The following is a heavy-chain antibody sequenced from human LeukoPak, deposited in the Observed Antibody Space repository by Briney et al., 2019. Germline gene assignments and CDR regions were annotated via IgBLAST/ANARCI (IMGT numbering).Heavy chain of an antibody. J-gene: IGHJ4*02. CDR3: ARGDYGDYAAPPDY. D-gene: IGHD4-17*01. V-gene: IGHV3-21*01. CDR1: GFTFSSYS. Sequence: GESLRLSCAASGFTFSSYSMNWVRQAPGKGLEWVSSISSSSSYIYYADSVKGRFTISRDNAKNSLYLQMNSLRAEDTAVYYCARGDYGDYAAPPDYWGQGTLVTVSS. CDR2: ISSSSSYI.